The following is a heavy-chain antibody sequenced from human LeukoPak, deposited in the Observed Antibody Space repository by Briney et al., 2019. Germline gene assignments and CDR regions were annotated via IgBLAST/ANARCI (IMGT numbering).Heavy chain of an antibody. CDR1: GFTFSSYS. V-gene: IGHV3-48*01. CDR3: AREAGSSGWPPKDY. J-gene: IGHJ4*02. Sequence: PGGSLRLSCAASGFTFSSYSMNWVRQAPGKGLEWVSYISSSSSTIYYADSVKGRFTISRDNAKNSLYLQMNSLRAEDTAVYYCAREAGSSGWPPKDYWGQGTLVTVSS. CDR2: ISSSSSTI. D-gene: IGHD6-19*01.